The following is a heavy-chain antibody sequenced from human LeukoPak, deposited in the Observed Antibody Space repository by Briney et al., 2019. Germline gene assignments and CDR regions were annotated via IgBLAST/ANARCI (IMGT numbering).Heavy chain of an antibody. V-gene: IGHV4-4*02. CDR3: ARVGWSWYHIDF. Sequence: SETLSLTCAVSGGSISNSNWWSWVRQPPGKGLEWIGEIYHSGSTNYNPPLESRVTMSVGKSKNQFSLKLSSVTAADTAVYYCARVGWSWYHIDFWGQGTLVTVSS. D-gene: IGHD6-13*01. CDR2: IYHSGST. J-gene: IGHJ4*02. CDR1: GGSISNSNW.